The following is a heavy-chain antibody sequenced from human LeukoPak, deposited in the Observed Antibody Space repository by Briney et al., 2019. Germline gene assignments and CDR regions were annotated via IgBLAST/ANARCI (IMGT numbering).Heavy chain of an antibody. CDR1: GGSISSSSYY. CDR3: AREMRGLDAFDI. J-gene: IGHJ3*02. Sequence: PSETLSLTCTVSGGSISSSSYYWGWIRQPPGKGLEWIGSIYYSGSTYYNPSLKSRVTISVDTSKNQFSLKLSSVTAADTAVYYCAREMRGLDAFDIWGQGTMVTVSS. V-gene: IGHV4-39*07. CDR2: IYYSGST.